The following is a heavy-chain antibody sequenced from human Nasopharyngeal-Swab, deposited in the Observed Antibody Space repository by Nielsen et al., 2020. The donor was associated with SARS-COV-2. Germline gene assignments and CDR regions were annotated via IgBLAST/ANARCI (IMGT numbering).Heavy chain of an antibody. V-gene: IGHV1-8*01. CDR2: MNPNSGNT. J-gene: IGHJ6*03. CDR3: ARGRQYQLLVHYYYYMDV. D-gene: IGHD2-2*01. Sequence: ASVKVSYKASGYTFTSYDINWVRQAPGQGLEWMGWMNPNSGNTGYAQKFQGRVTMTRNTSISTAYMELSSLSSEDTAVYYCARGRQYQLLVHYYYYMDVWGKGTTVTVSS. CDR1: GYTFTSYD.